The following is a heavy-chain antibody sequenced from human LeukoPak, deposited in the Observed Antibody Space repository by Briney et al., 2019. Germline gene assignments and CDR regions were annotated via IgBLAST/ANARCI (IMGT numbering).Heavy chain of an antibody. CDR2: IYYSGSS. Sequence: PSETLSLTCTLSGGSISTYYWSWIRQPPGKGLVWIGYIYYSGSSSYNPSLKSRGTISVDTSKNQFSLKLSSVTAADTAVYYCARGSITVVPAFDIWGQGTMVTVSS. V-gene: IGHV4-59*08. CDR1: GGSISTYY. D-gene: IGHD3-3*01. CDR3: ARGSITVVPAFDI. J-gene: IGHJ3*02.